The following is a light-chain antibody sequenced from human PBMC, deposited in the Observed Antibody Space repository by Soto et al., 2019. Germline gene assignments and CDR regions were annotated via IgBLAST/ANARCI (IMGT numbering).Light chain of an antibody. CDR1: QTISSW. Sequence: DIQMTQSPSTLSGSVGDRVTITCRASQTISSWLAWYQQKPGKVPKLLIFHASNLESGVPSRFSGSGSGTEFTLTISSLQPDDFATYYCQQYNSYPWTFGQGTKVDIK. V-gene: IGKV1-5*01. CDR2: HAS. J-gene: IGKJ1*01. CDR3: QQYNSYPWT.